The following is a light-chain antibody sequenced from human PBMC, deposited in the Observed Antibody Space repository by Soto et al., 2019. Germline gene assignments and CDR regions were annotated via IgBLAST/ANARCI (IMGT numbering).Light chain of an antibody. Sequence: DIVMTQSPLALPVTPGEPASISCRSSQSLLHSNGYNYLDWYLQKAGQSPQLLIYLGSNRSSGVPHRFSGSGSGTDFTLKISRVEAEHVGVYYCMQALQTPRTLGQGTKV. CDR3: MQALQTPRT. V-gene: IGKV2-28*01. CDR1: QSLLHSNGYNY. CDR2: LGS. J-gene: IGKJ1*01.